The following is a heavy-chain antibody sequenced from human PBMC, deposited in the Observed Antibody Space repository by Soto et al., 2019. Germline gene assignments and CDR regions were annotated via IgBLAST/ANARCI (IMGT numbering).Heavy chain of an antibody. D-gene: IGHD3-3*01. Sequence: PCWSPKLGCASCGYTVRISVVTLSRQTPGKGLEWVSAISGSGGSTYYADSVKGRFTISRDDSTSTLFLQMNSLRAEDTAIYYCTKGRLRFLQRLRGVWGQRTT. CDR2: ISGSGGST. CDR1: GYTVRISV. J-gene: IGHJ6*01. CDR3: TKGRLRFLQRLRGV. V-gene: IGHV3-23*01.